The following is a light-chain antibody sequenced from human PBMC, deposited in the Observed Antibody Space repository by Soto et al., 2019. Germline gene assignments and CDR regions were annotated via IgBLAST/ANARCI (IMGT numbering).Light chain of an antibody. Sequence: EIVLTQAPGTLSLSPGERATLSCRASQSVSSSFLAWYQQKPGQAPRLLIYGASRRATGIPDRFSGSGSGTDFTLTSSRLEPVDFAVYYCQQYDSSPWTFGQGTKVEIK. V-gene: IGKV3-20*01. J-gene: IGKJ1*01. CDR1: QSVSSSF. CDR2: GAS. CDR3: QQYDSSPWT.